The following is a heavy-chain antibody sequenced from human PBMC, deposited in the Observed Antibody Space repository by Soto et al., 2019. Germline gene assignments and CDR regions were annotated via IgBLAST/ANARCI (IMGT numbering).Heavy chain of an antibody. J-gene: IGHJ5*02. CDR2: ISYDGINK. V-gene: IGHV3-30-3*01. Sequence: PGGAPRVFAAACGFTFSSYASHRNRQAPCRGLEWVAVISYDGINKNYADSVQGRFTISTDDSKNTLYLQMNSLRAEDTDVYYCARDRESSGCLWFEPCGHLNLLTYSS. D-gene: IGHD3-22*01. CDR1: GFTFSSYA. CDR3: ARDRESSGCLWFEP.